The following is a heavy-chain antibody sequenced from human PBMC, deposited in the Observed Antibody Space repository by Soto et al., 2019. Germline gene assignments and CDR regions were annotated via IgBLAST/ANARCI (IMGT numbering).Heavy chain of an antibody. Sequence: SETLSLTCTVPGGSISGYYWSWIRQPPGKRLEWVGYIYYTGSTNYNPSLKSRVTILLDTSKNQFSLKLSSVTAADTAVYYCARGGSSWYPDYWGQGTLVTVSS. CDR2: IYYTGST. CDR1: GGSISGYY. CDR3: ARGGSSWYPDY. V-gene: IGHV4-59*01. J-gene: IGHJ4*02. D-gene: IGHD6-13*01.